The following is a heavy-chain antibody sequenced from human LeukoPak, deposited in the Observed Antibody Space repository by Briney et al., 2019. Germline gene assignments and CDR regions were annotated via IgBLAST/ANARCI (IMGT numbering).Heavy chain of an antibody. CDR3: ARLSSGWGFDP. CDR1: GFTFSSYW. J-gene: IGHJ5*02. Sequence: GGSLRLSCAASGFTFSSYWMTWVRQAPGKGLEWVANIKRDGSEKHYVDSVKGRFTISRDNAKNSLYLQMNSLRAEDTAVYYCARLSSGWGFDPWGQGTLVTVSS. V-gene: IGHV3-7*01. D-gene: IGHD6-19*01. CDR2: IKRDGSEK.